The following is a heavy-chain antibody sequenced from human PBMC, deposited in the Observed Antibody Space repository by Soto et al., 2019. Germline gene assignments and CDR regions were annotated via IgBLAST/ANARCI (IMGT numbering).Heavy chain of an antibody. J-gene: IGHJ4*02. D-gene: IGHD3-10*01. Sequence: QVQLVEAGGGVVQPGRSLRLSWAASGFTVSSYGMHWVRQAPGKGLEWVAVISRDGGIKYYADCVKGRFTISRDKSRKTLFLEMTRLRGEDMAVYYCTVEVASGYWGQGTLVTVSS. CDR2: ISRDGGIK. V-gene: IGHV3-30*03. CDR1: GFTVSSYG. CDR3: TVEVASGY.